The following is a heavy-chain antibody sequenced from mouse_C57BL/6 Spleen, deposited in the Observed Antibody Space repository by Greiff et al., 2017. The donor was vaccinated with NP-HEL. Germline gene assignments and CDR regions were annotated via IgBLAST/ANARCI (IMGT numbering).Heavy chain of an antibody. Sequence: EVQLQQSGPELVKPGASVKISCKASGYTFTDYYMNWVKQSHGKSLEWIGDINPNNGGTSYNQKFKGKATLTVDKSSSTAYMELRSLTSEDSAVYYCARDGNYGLWYFDVWGTGTTVTVSS. CDR2: INPNNGGT. D-gene: IGHD2-1*01. CDR1: GYTFTDYY. V-gene: IGHV1-26*01. CDR3: ARDGNYGLWYFDV. J-gene: IGHJ1*03.